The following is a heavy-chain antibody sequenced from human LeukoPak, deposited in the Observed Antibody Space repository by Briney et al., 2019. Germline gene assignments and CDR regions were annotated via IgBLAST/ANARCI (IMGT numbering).Heavy chain of an antibody. V-gene: IGHV3-23*01. D-gene: IGHD3-22*01. J-gene: IGHJ2*01. CDR2: ISGSGGST. Sequence: GGSLRLSCAASGFTFSSYAMSWVRQAPGKGLEWVSAISGSGGSTYYADSVKGRFTISRDNSKNTLYLQMNSLRAGDTAVYYCAKTSYYDSSAVLGNWYFDLWDRGTLVTVSS. CDR3: AKTSYYDSSAVLGNWYFDL. CDR1: GFTFSSYA.